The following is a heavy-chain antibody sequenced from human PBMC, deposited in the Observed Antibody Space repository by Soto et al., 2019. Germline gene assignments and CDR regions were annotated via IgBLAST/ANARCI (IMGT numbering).Heavy chain of an antibody. Sequence: EVQLVESGGGLVQPGRSLRLSCAASGFPFDDYAMHWVRQAPGQGLEWVSGISWNSGSIGYADSVKGRFTISRDNAKNYLYLQMNRLRAEDTALYYCAKDEVYYGSGIPAWGQGPMVTVSS. CDR2: ISWNSGSI. CDR3: AKDEVYYGSGIPA. CDR1: GFPFDDYA. J-gene: IGHJ3*01. D-gene: IGHD3-10*01. V-gene: IGHV3-9*01.